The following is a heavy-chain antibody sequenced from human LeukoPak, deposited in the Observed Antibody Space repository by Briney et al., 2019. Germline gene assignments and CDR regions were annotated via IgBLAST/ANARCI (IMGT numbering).Heavy chain of an antibody. D-gene: IGHD5-18*01. CDR2: ISDDGRNK. CDR3: AKGERFSYGYNDY. J-gene: IGHJ4*02. Sequence: GRSLRLSCAAPGFTFSDYGMHWVRQGPGKGLWWGSVISDDGRNKYYADSVKGRFTISRDNSKSTLYLQMNSLRAEDTAVYYCAKGERFSYGYNDYWGQGTLVTVSS. V-gene: IGHV3-30*18. CDR1: GFTFSDYG.